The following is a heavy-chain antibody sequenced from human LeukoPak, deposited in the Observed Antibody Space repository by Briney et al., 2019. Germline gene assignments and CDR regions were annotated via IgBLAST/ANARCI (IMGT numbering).Heavy chain of an antibody. D-gene: IGHD3-10*01. CDR1: GGSISSGDYY. J-gene: IGHJ6*02. Sequence: SQTLSLTCTVSGGSISSGDYYWSWIRQPPGKGLGWIGYIYYSGSTYYNPSLKSRVTISVDTSKNQFSLKLSSVTAADTAVYYCARERGITMVRGVNYGMDVWGQGTTVTVSS. V-gene: IGHV4-30-4*08. CDR2: IYYSGST. CDR3: ARERGITMVRGVNYGMDV.